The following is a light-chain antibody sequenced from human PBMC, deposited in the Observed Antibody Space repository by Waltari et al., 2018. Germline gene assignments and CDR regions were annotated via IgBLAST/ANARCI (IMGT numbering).Light chain of an antibody. V-gene: IGKV3-20*01. J-gene: IGKJ4*01. CDR3: QQYDISPLT. Sequence: EIVLTQSPGTLSLSPGEGATLSCRTSQTIRTTYLALYQQKPGQAPTLLIYGAFSRATGIPDRFTDSGSGTDFSLTVSSLEPEDFATYYCQQYDISPLTFGGGTKVEIK. CDR2: GAF. CDR1: QTIRTTY.